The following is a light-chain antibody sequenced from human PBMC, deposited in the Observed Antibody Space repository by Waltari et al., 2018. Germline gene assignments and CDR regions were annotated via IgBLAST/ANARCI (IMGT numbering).Light chain of an antibody. Sequence: DIQMTQSPSSVSASVGDRVSITCRASQVISRWLACYQHKPGKAPKLLIYAASNLQSGCPSRVRGSGSGTDFTLTISSLQPEDFATYYCQQSNTFPYTFGQGTKLE. V-gene: IGKV1-12*01. CDR1: QVISRW. J-gene: IGKJ2*01. CDR3: QQSNTFPYT. CDR2: AAS.